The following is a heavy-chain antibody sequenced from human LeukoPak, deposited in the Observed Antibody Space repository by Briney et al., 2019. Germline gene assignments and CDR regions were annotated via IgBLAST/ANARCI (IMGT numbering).Heavy chain of an antibody. D-gene: IGHD4-17*01. CDR3: AATVTPSAFDY. J-gene: IGHJ4*02. V-gene: IGHV4-4*02. Sequence: PSGTLSLTCAVSGGSISSSNWWSWVRQPPGKGLEWIGEIHHSGSTNYNPSLKSRLTISVDKSKNQFSLNLSSVTAADTAVYYCAATVTPSAFDYWGPGNPGHRLL. CDR1: GGSISSSNW. CDR2: IHHSGST.